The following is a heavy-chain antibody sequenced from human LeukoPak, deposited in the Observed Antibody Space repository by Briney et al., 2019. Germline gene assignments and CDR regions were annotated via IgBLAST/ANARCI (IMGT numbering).Heavy chain of an antibody. CDR3: ARGFYAGAGTRAGFNGFDT. Sequence: SQSLSLTRPVAARSINNDSWSCIRHPAGKGIEWIGRIYTSGSTNYAHTLKSRVTMSADTSTNQASLELSCVTAADTAVYYCARGFYAGAGTRAGFNGFDTWGQGTLVTVSS. CDR1: ARSINNDS. CDR2: IYTSGST. D-gene: IGHD6-13*01. J-gene: IGHJ3*02. V-gene: IGHV4-4*07.